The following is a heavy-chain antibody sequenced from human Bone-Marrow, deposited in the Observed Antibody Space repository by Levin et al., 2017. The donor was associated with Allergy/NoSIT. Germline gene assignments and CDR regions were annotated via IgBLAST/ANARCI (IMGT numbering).Heavy chain of an antibody. J-gene: IGHJ4*02. V-gene: IGHV3-23*01. Sequence: PGGSLRLSCAASGFTFSSYAMSWVRQAPGKGLEWVSAISGSGDDTYYADSVKGRFTISRDNSRNTLYLQMNSLRAEDTAVYFCARDRSLERRGTFDYWGQGTLVTVSS. CDR1: GFTFSSYA. CDR3: ARDRSLERRGTFDY. CDR2: ISGSGDDT. D-gene: IGHD1-1*01.